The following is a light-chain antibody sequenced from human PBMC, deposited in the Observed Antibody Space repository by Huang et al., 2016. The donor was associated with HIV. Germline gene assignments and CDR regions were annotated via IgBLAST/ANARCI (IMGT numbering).Light chain of an antibody. V-gene: IGKV3-15*01. CDR2: GAS. CDR1: QSVSSN. Sequence: EIVMTQSPATLSVSPGERATLSCRASQSVSSNLAWYQQKPGQAPRLLIYGASTRATGIPAMFSGSGSGTEFTLTISSLQSEDFAVYCCQQYNNWPRTFGQGTKVEIK. J-gene: IGKJ1*01. CDR3: QQYNNWPRT.